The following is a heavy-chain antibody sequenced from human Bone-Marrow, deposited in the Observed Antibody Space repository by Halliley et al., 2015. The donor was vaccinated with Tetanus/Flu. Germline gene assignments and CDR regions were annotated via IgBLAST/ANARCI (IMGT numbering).Heavy chain of an antibody. Sequence: TLSLTCTISGDNVSSDTTAWNWIRQSPSRGLEWLGRTSYRSKWYNDSAVSVKSRITISPDTSKNQFSLQLKSVTPEDTAVYYCARDRGGGMQELGRRYFYYGMDVWGQGTTVTVSS. D-gene: IGHD7-27*01. V-gene: IGHV6-1*01. J-gene: IGHJ6*02. CDR2: TSYRSKWYN. CDR3: ARDRGGGMQELGRRYFYYGMDV. CDR1: GDNVSSDTTA.